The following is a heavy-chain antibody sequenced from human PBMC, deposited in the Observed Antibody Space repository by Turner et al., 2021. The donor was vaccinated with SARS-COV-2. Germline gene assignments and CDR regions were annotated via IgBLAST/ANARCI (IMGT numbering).Heavy chain of an antibody. CDR1: GYTLTELS. Sequence: QVQPVQSGAEVKKPGASVKVSCKVSGYTLTELSMHWVRQAPGKGLEWMGGVEAEDGETINAQKFQGRVTMTEDTSTDTAYMELSSLRSEDTAVYYCATGVAVAGTPSKYYYYYGMDVWGQGTTVTVSS. V-gene: IGHV1-24*01. J-gene: IGHJ6*02. CDR2: VEAEDGET. D-gene: IGHD6-19*01. CDR3: ATGVAVAGTPSKYYYYYGMDV.